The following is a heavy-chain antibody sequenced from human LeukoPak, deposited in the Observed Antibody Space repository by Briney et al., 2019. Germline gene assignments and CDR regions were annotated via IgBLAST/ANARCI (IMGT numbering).Heavy chain of an antibody. CDR1: GFTVSSNY. D-gene: IGHD6-13*01. J-gene: IGHJ5*02. CDR3: AREHIAAPGWFDP. V-gene: IGHV3-21*01. CDR2: ISSSSSYI. Sequence: GSLRLSCAASGFTVSSNYMSWVRQAPGKGLEWVSSISSSSSYIYYAGSVKGRFTISRDNAKNSLYLQMNSLRAEDTAVYYCAREHIAAPGWFDPWGQGTLVTVSS.